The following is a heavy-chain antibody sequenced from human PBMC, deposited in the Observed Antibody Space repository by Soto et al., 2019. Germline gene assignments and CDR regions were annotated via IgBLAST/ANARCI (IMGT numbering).Heavy chain of an antibody. Sequence: QVQLQESGPGLVKPSETLSLTCTVSGGSISNHYWNWIRQPPGRGLEWIGNILYSGSTNYNPSLKRQVTISVDTSRNQFSLKLSSVTAADTAVYYCAGDTYGLDYWGQGTLVSVSS. CDR1: GGSISNHY. D-gene: IGHD3-10*01. J-gene: IGHJ4*02. V-gene: IGHV4-59*11. CDR2: ILYSGST. CDR3: AGDTYGLDY.